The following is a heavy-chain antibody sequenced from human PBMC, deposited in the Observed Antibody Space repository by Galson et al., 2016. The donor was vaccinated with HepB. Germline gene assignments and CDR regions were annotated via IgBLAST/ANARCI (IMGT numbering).Heavy chain of an antibody. V-gene: IGHV3-23*01. D-gene: IGHD3-16*01. J-gene: IGHJ6*03. CDR1: GFIFSEYA. CDR2: ISGCSAYT. Sequence: SLRLSCAASGFIFSEYAMSWVRRAPGKGLEWVSAISGCSAYTYYADSVPGRFTISRDNSQNTLYLQMNSLRAEDTAVYYCAKDLGERLVTVYYYMDVWGKGTTVTVSS. CDR3: AKDLGERLVTVYYYMDV.